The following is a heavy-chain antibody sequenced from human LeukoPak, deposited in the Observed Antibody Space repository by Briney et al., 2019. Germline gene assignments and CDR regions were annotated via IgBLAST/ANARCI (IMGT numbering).Heavy chain of an antibody. Sequence: QSGGSLGLSCAVSGFTFSSYAMSWVRQAPGKGLEWVSAISGSGGSTYYADSVKGRFTISRDNSKNTLYLQMNSLRAEDTAVYYCAKVALPVLYYYYGMDVWGQGTTVTVSS. D-gene: IGHD2-2*01. CDR3: AKVALPVLYYYYGMDV. J-gene: IGHJ6*02. CDR1: GFTFSSYA. V-gene: IGHV3-23*01. CDR2: ISGSGGST.